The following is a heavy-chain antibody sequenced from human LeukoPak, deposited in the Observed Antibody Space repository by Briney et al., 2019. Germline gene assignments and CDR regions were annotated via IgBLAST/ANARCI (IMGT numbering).Heavy chain of an antibody. V-gene: IGHV4-4*02. CDR2: IYHSGST. J-gene: IGHJ4*02. Sequence: SETLSLTCAVSGGSISSSNWWSWVRQPPGKGLEWIGEIYHSGSTNYNPSLKSRVTISVDKSKNQFSLKLSSVTAADTAVYYCARDSIAAAGTSLWYWGQGTLVTVSS. D-gene: IGHD6-13*01. CDR3: ARDSIAAAGTSLWY. CDR1: GGSISSSNW.